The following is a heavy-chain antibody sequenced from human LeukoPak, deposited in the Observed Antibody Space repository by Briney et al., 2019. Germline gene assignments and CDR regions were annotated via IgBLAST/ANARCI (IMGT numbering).Heavy chain of an antibody. CDR2: MNPNSGNT. D-gene: IGHD6-13*01. J-gene: IGHJ3*02. CDR3: ASYRPGIAAAGPSDAFDI. V-gene: IGHV1-8*03. CDR1: GYTFTSYD. Sequence: ASVKVSCKASGYTFTSYDINWVRQATGQGLEWMGWMNPNSGNTGYAQKFQGRVTITRNTSISTAYMELSSLRSEDTAVYYCASYRPGIAAAGPSDAFDIWGQGTMVTVSS.